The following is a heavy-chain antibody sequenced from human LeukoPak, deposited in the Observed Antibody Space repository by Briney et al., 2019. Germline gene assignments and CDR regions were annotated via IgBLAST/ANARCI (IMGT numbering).Heavy chain of an antibody. D-gene: IGHD3-10*01. Sequence: PGGSLRLSCVASGFTFSGYWMFWVRQVPGEGLMWVSRINGDGSQTTYADTVKGRFAISRDNARNTLYLQMNSLRAEDTAVYYCAKWGLPHQVVRGDFDYWGQGTLVTVSS. CDR1: GFTFSGYW. J-gene: IGHJ4*02. V-gene: IGHV3-74*01. CDR2: INGDGSQT. CDR3: AKWGLPHQVVRGDFDY.